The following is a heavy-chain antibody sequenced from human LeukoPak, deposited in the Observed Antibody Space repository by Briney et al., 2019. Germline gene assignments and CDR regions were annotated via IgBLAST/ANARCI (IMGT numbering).Heavy chain of an antibody. Sequence: SETLSLTCAVYGGSFSGYYWSWIRQPPGKGLEWIGEINHSGSTNYNPSLKSRVTISVDTSKNQFSLKLSSVTAADTAVYYCARGRSGYSCGPRFDYWGQGTLVTVSS. CDR1: GGSFSGYY. CDR2: INHSGST. V-gene: IGHV4-34*01. CDR3: ARGRSGYSCGPRFDY. J-gene: IGHJ4*02. D-gene: IGHD5-18*01.